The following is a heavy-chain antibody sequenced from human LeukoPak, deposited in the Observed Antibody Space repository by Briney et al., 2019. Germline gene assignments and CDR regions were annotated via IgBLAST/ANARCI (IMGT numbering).Heavy chain of an antibody. CDR1: GFTFSAYP. Sequence: GGSLRLSCSASGFTFSAYPMYWVRQAPGKGLEYVSVISSNGGSSFYADSVKGRFTISRDNSKNTLYLQMSSLRAEDTAVYYCVKITSVTGGDSCGQGTRFTVSS. V-gene: IGHV3-64D*09. CDR3: VKITSVTGGDS. D-gene: IGHD1-1*01. J-gene: IGHJ4*02. CDR2: ISSNGGSS.